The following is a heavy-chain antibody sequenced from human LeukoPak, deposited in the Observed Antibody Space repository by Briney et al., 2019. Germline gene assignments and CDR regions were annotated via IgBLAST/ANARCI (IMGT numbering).Heavy chain of an antibody. CDR2: ISPSGSIS. D-gene: IGHD2-15*01. V-gene: IGHV3-23*01. CDR1: GFTFSSHG. Sequence: GGTLRLSCAASGFTFSSHGINWVRQAPGKGLEWVSGISPSGSISYYADSVKGRFTISRDNSKNTLYLQMNSLRAEDTAVYYCAKDPVVVVAANATFDPWGQGTLVTVSS. J-gene: IGHJ5*02. CDR3: AKDPVVVVAANATFDP.